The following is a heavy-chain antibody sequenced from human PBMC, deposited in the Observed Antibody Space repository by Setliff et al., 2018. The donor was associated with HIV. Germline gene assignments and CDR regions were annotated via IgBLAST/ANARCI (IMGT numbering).Heavy chain of an antibody. CDR1: GDSITSSTYY. D-gene: IGHD1-26*01. V-gene: IGHV4-39*01. Sequence: SETLSLTCSVSGDSITSSTYYWGWIRQSPGKGLEWIGSSYSYRGRRYYNPSLKSRVTMSEETSKNQFSLKLKSVTAADTAIYFCARGKGGLVGPAEFDYWGPGTLVTVSS. J-gene: IGHJ4*02. CDR3: ARGKGGLVGPAEFDY. CDR2: SYSYRGRR.